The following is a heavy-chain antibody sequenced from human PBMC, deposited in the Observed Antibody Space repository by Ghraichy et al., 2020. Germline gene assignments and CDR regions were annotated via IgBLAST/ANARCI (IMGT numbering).Heavy chain of an antibody. CDR2: INHSGST. CDR1: GGSFSGYY. Sequence: GSLRLSCAVYGGSFSGYYWSWIRQPPGKGLEWIGEINHSGSTNYNPSLKSRVTISVDTSKNQFSLKLSSVTAADTAVYYCARGGGGFDWYFDLWGRGTLVTVSS. D-gene: IGHD3-10*01. V-gene: IGHV4-34*01. CDR3: ARGGGGFDWYFDL. J-gene: IGHJ2*01.